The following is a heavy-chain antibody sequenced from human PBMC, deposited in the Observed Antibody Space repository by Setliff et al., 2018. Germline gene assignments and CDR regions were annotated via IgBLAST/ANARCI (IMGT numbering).Heavy chain of an antibody. D-gene: IGHD4-4*01. CDR2: INHSGST. V-gene: IGHV4-34*01. CDR1: GGSFSDYY. CDR3: AREGPESDSSGYMDV. J-gene: IGHJ6*03. Sequence: LSLTCTVYGGSFSDYYWGWIRQPPGKGLEWIAEINHSGSTNYNPSLKSRVTMSVDPSKNHFSLKVTSVTVADTAVYYCAREGPESDSSGYMDVWGQGTTVTV.